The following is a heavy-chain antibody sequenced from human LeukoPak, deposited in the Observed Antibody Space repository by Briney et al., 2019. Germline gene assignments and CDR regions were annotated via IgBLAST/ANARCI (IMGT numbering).Heavy chain of an antibody. D-gene: IGHD6-13*01. J-gene: IGHJ4*02. V-gene: IGHV4-59*01. Sequence: SETLSLTCTVSNSSIISYYWSWIRQPPGKGLEWIGYIYYSGSTNYNPSLKSRVSISVDTSKNQFSLKLSSVTAADTAVYYCARGAVAGYTNAPLDYWGQGTVVTVSS. CDR3: ARGAVAGYTNAPLDY. CDR2: IYYSGST. CDR1: NSSIISYY.